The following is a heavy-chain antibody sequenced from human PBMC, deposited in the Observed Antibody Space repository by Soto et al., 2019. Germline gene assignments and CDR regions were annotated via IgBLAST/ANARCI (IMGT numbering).Heavy chain of an antibody. CDR1: GDSISSYY. CDR3: VRGDGSESSYYYYGMDV. CDR2: IYYSGST. V-gene: IGHV4-59*01. D-gene: IGHD3-10*01. Sequence: PSETLSLTCSVSGDSISSYYWSWIRQPPGKGLEWIGYIYYSGSTNYNPSLKSRVTISVDTSKNQFSLKLSSVTAADTAVYYCVRGDGSESSYYYYGMDVWGQGTTVTVSS. J-gene: IGHJ6*02.